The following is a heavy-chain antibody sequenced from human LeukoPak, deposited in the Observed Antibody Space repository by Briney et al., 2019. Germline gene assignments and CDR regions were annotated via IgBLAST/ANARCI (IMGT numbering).Heavy chain of an antibody. CDR1: GGSISSSSYY. Sequence: PSETLSLTCTVSGGSISSSSYYWGWIRQPPGKGLEWIGSIYYSGSTYYNPSLKSRVTISVDTSKNQFSLKLSSVTAADTAVYYCARGLLHYDFWSGYVPMDYFDYWGQGTLVTVSS. CDR2: IYYSGST. V-gene: IGHV4-39*01. D-gene: IGHD3-3*01. CDR3: ARGLLHYDFWSGYVPMDYFDY. J-gene: IGHJ4*02.